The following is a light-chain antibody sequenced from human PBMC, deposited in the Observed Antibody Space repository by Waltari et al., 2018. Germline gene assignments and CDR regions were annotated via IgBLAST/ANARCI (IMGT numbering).Light chain of an antibody. Sequence: EIVLTQSPATLPLSPGERATLPCRASQSVSSYLAWYQQKPGQAPRLLIYDASNRATGIPARFSGSGSGTDFTLTISSLEPEDFAVYYCQHRGTFGQGTRVEIK. V-gene: IGKV3-11*01. CDR3: QHRGT. J-gene: IGKJ1*01. CDR1: QSVSSY. CDR2: DAS.